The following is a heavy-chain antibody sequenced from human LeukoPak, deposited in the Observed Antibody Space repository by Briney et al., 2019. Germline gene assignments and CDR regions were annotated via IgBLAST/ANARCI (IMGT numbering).Heavy chain of an antibody. CDR3: ATGHYYDSSGYYYFDY. J-gene: IGHJ4*02. CDR1: GYTFTSYY. D-gene: IGHD3-22*01. CDR2: FDPEDGET. V-gene: IGHV1-24*01. Sequence: EASVKVSCKASGYTFTSYYMHWVRQAPGKGLEWMGGFDPEDGETIYAQKFQGRVTMTEDTSTDTAYMELSSLRSEDTAVYYCATGHYYDSSGYYYFDYWGQGTLVTVSS.